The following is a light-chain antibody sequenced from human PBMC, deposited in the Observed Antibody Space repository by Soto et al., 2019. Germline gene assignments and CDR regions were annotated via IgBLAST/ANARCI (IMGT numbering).Light chain of an antibody. Sequence: EIVLTQSPATLSLSPWERATLSCGASQSVSSSYLAWYQQKPGLAPRLLIYDASSRATGIPDRFSGSGSGTDFTLTITRLEPEDFAVYYCQQYVTSSPRTFGQGTKVDIK. J-gene: IGKJ1*01. V-gene: IGKV3D-20*01. CDR2: DAS. CDR1: QSVSSSY. CDR3: QQYVTSSPRT.